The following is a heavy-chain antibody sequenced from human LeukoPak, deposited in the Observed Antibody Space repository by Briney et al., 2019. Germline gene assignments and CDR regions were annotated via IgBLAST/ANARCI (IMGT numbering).Heavy chain of an antibody. CDR3: TRDHCRGDNCPSFDY. Sequence: GASVKVSCKPSGYTFTSLGISWVRPAPGQGLEWMGWIGAYNGDTNYAQKFQGRVTMTTYTSTSTGYMDLRSLRSDDTAVYYCTRDHCRGDNCPSFDYWGQGTLVTVSS. J-gene: IGHJ4*02. CDR2: IGAYNGDT. D-gene: IGHD2-15*01. CDR1: GYTFTSLG. V-gene: IGHV1-18*01.